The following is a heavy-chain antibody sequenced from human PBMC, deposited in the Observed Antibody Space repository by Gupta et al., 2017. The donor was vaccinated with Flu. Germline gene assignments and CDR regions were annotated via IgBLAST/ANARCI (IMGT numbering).Heavy chain of an antibody. J-gene: IGHJ4*02. CDR2: IYYSGST. D-gene: IGHD2-21*02. CDR3: ARGGLRTRAFDY. Sequence: QLQLQESGPGLVKPSETLSLTCTVSGGLISSSRYYWGWIRQPPGKGLEWIGSIYYSGSTYYNPSLKSRVTISVDTSKNQFSLKLSSVTDADTAVYYCARGGLRTRAFDYWGQGTLVTVSS. CDR1: GGLISSSRYY. V-gene: IGHV4-39*01.